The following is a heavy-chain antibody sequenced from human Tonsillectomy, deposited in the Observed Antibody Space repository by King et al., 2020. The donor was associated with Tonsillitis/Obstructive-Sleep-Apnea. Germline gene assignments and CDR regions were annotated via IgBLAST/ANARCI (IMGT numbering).Heavy chain of an antibody. CDR3: ARVRYPPSKWLLQVWYFDL. J-gene: IGHJ2*01. CDR1: GFTFSSYA. CDR2: ISYDGSNK. Sequence: VQLVESGGGVVQPGRSLRLSCAASGFTFSSYAMHWVRQAPGKGLEWVAVISYDGSNKYYADSVKGRFTISRDNSKNTLYLQMNSLRAEDTAVYYCARVRYPPSKWLLQVWYFDLWGRGTLVTVSS. V-gene: IGHV3-30*01. D-gene: IGHD6-19*01.